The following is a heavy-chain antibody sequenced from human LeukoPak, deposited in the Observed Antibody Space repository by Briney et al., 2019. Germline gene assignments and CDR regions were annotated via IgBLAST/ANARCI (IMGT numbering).Heavy chain of an antibody. CDR3: ARTTEGGYTYGYFYYYYMDV. CDR1: GVSISSSNSY. J-gene: IGHJ6*03. V-gene: IGHV4-39*01. Sequence: SETLSLTCAVSGVSISSSNSYWGWIRQPPGKGLEWIGSIYYSGNTYYNASLKSQVSISIDTSKNQFSLRLTSVTAADTAVYYCARTTEGGYTYGYFYYYYMDVWGKGTTVTISS. CDR2: IYYSGNT. D-gene: IGHD5-18*01.